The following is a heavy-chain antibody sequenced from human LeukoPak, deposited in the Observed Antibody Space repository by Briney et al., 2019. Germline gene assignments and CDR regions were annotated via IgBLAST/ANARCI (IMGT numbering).Heavy chain of an antibody. D-gene: IGHD6-13*01. CDR1: GFTFSSYG. V-gene: IGHV3-30*02. CDR2: IRYDGSNK. CDR3: TKDRSRGIAAAPYFDY. J-gene: IGHJ4*02. Sequence: GGSLRLSCAASGFTFSSYGMHWVRQAPGKGLEWVAFIRYDGSNKYYADSVKGRFTISRDNSKNTLYLQMNSLRAEDTAVYYCTKDRSRGIAAAPYFDYWGQGTLVTVSS.